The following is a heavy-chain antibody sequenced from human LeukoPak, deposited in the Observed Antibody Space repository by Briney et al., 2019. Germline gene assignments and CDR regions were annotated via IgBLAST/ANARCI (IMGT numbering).Heavy chain of an antibody. D-gene: IGHD5-12*01. Sequence: PGGSLRLSCTTSGFTFGDYAMSWVRQAPGKGLEWVGSTRSKTYGGTTEYAASVKGRFTISRDDSKSIAYLQMNSLRTEDTAVYYCTRGLMGYTGYDDYWGQGTLVTVSS. V-gene: IGHV3-49*04. J-gene: IGHJ4*02. CDR3: TRGLMGYTGYDDY. CDR1: GFTFGDYA. CDR2: TRSKTYGGTT.